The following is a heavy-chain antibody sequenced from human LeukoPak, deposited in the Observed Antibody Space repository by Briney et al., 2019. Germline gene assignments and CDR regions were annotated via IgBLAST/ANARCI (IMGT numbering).Heavy chain of an antibody. CDR1: GYTFTGYY. CDR3: ARGTSIFDP. CDR2: INPNSGGT. V-gene: IGHV1-2*02. J-gene: IGHJ5*02. Sequence: ASVKVSCKASGYTFTGYYMHWVRQAPGQGLEWMGWINPNSGGTNYAQKLQGRVTITRNTSISTAYMELSSLRSEDTAVYYCARGTSIFDPWGQGTLVTVSS. D-gene: IGHD6-6*01.